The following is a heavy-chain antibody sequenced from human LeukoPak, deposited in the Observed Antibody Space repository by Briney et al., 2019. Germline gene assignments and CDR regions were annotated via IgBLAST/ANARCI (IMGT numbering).Heavy chain of an antibody. CDR3: GRIPAAGSLKGSFDI. V-gene: IGHV5-51*01. Sequence: GESLKISCQGSGYNFNTLWIGWVRQMPGKGLEWMGIINPGTSETRYSPSFQGQVSFSADKSISTAYLQWSSLQASDTTMYYCGRIPAAGSLKGSFDIWGQGTMVTVSS. CDR1: GYNFNTLW. D-gene: IGHD6-13*01. CDR2: INPGTSET. J-gene: IGHJ3*02.